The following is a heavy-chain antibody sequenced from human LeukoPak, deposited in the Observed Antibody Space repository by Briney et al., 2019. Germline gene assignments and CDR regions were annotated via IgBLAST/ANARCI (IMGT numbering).Heavy chain of an antibody. CDR1: GGSISSYY. V-gene: IGHV3-23*01. Sequence: ETLSLTCTVSGGSISSYYWSWVRQAPGKGLEWVSVISGSGGSTYYADSVKGRFTISRDNSKNTLYLQMNSLRAEDTAVYYCAKDPGYSSGWYTGFGDYWGQGTLVTVSS. CDR3: AKDPGYSSGWYTGFGDY. CDR2: ISGSGGST. J-gene: IGHJ4*02. D-gene: IGHD6-19*01.